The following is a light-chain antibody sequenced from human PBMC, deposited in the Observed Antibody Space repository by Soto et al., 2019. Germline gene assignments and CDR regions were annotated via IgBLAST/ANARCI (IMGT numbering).Light chain of an antibody. CDR3: QQYGGSPLFT. CDR1: QGVTPAY. CDR2: GAS. J-gene: IGKJ3*01. V-gene: IGKV3-20*01. Sequence: EIVLTQSPGTLSLSPGDRATLSCRASQGVTPAYLAWYQHKPGQAPRLLIYGASHRATGIPDRFSGSGSGTDFTLTITRLEPEDFGVYSCQQYGGSPLFTFGPGTRVDFK.